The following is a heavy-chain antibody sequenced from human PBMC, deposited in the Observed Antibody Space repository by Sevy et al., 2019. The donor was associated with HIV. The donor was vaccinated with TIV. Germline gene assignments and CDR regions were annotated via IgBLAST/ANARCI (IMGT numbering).Heavy chain of an antibody. CDR3: ARTTVTTLSSARNNWFDP. D-gene: IGHD4-4*01. J-gene: IGHJ5*02. CDR1: GDSINNGDYY. V-gene: IGHV4-31*03. Sequence: SETLSLTCTVSGDSINNGDYYWSWIRQHPGKGLEWIGKIYYTGTTYYNPSLKSRLRISVERSENTLSLSLRSVTAADTAVYYCARTTVTTLSSARNNWFDPCGQGTLVTVSS. CDR2: IYYTGTT.